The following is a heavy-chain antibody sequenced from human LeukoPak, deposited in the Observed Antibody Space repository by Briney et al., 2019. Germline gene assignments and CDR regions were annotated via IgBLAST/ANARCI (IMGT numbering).Heavy chain of an antibody. CDR1: GFTFSSYW. CDR3: AKGGDRGNYYFDS. D-gene: IGHD3-10*01. CDR2: IRYDASYQ. V-gene: IGHV3-30*02. Sequence: GGSLRLSCAASGFTFSSYWMNWVRQAPGKGLEWVAFIRYDASYQNYPDSVKGRFTISRDISKNTLYLQMNSLRAEDTAVYFCAKGGDRGNYYFDSWGQGTLVSVSS. J-gene: IGHJ4*02.